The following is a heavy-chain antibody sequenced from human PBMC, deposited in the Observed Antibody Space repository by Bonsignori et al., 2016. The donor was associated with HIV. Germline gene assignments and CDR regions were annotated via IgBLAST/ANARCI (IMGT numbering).Heavy chain of an antibody. CDR3: ARGPPIAAAGTVGENDY. CDR1: GFTVSSNY. J-gene: IGHJ4*02. CDR2: IYSGGST. D-gene: IGHD6-13*01. V-gene: IGHV3-53*01. Sequence: GGSLRLSCAASGFTVSSNYMSWVRQAPGKGLEWVSVIYSGGSTYYADSVKGRFTISRDNSKNTLYLQMNSLRAEDTAVYYCARGPPIAAAGTVGENDYWGQGTLVTVSS.